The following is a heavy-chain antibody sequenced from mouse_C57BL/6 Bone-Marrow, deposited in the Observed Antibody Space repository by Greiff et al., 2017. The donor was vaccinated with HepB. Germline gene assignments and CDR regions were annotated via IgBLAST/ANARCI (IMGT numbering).Heavy chain of an antibody. CDR2: IDPENGDT. CDR1: GFNIKDDY. D-gene: IGHD3-2*02. V-gene: IGHV14-4*01. CDR3: TTLSGYVLYFDY. J-gene: IGHJ2*01. Sequence: VQLKESGAELVRPGASVKLSCTASGFNIKDDYMHWVKQRPEQGLEWIGWIDPENGDTEYASKFQGKATITADTSSNTAYLQLSSLTSEDTAVYYCTTLSGYVLYFDYWGQGTTLTVSS.